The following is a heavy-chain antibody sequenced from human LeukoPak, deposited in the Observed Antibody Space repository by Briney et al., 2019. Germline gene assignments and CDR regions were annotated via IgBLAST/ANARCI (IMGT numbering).Heavy chain of an antibody. Sequence: GASVKVSFKASGYTFTSYGISWVRQAPGQGLEWMGWISGYNGNTHYAQKVQGRVTMTTDTSTSTAYMELRSLRSDDTAMYYCARDGHRRYYYDSSDYRFDYWGQGTLVTVSS. CDR2: ISGYNGNT. D-gene: IGHD3-22*01. CDR3: ARDGHRRYYYDSSDYRFDY. J-gene: IGHJ4*02. V-gene: IGHV1-18*01. CDR1: GYTFTSYG.